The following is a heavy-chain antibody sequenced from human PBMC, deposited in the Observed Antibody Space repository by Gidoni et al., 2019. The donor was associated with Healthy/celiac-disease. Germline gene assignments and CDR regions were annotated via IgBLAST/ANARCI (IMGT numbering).Heavy chain of an antibody. CDR3: AKDVQRLSSFPYWFDP. V-gene: IGHV3-23*01. D-gene: IGHD1-1*01. J-gene: IGHJ5*02. CDR1: GFTFSSHA. CDR2: ISGSGGST. Sequence: EVQLLESGGGLVQPGGSLGLSCAAPGFTFSSHAMSWVRQAPGKGLGWVAAISGSGGSTYYADSVKGRFTISRDNSKNTLYLQMNSLRAEDTAVYYCAKDVQRLSSFPYWFDPWGQGTLVTVSS.